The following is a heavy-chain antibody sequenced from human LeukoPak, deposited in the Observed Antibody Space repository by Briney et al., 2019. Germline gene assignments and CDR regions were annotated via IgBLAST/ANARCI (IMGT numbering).Heavy chain of an antibody. CDR3: ARVGTWELQRVFDY. CDR1: GFTFTDYW. V-gene: IGHV3-7*01. D-gene: IGHD1-26*01. Sequence: GGSLRLSCAASGFTFTDYWMTWVRQVPGKGLEWVANIQRGGSESYYVDSVKGRFTISRENAKNSLYLQMDSLRVEDTAVYYCARVGTWELQRVFDYWGQGTLVTVTS. J-gene: IGHJ4*02. CDR2: IQRGGSES.